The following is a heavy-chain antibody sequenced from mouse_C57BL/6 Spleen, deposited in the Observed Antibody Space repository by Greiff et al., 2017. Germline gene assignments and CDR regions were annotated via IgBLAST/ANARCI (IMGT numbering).Heavy chain of an antibody. CDR1: GFTFSSYA. J-gene: IGHJ4*01. Sequence: EVQLVESGGGLVKPGGSLKLSCAASGFTFSSYAMSWVRQTPEKRLEWIATISDGGSYTYYPDNVKGRFTISRDNAKNNLYLQMSHLKSEDTAMYYCARDLAMDYWGQGTSVTVSS. CDR2: ISDGGSYT. CDR3: ARDLAMDY. V-gene: IGHV5-4*01.